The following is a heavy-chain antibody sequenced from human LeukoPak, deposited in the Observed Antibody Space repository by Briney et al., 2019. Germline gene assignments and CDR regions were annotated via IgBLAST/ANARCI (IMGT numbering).Heavy chain of an antibody. CDR3: AVSAAAGVFDY. J-gene: IGHJ4*02. CDR2: ITNSGDST. CDR1: GFTFSNYA. D-gene: IGHD6-13*01. Sequence: GGSLRLSCAASGFTFSNYAMNWVRQAPGKEMEWVSSITNSGDSTYHLDSVKGRFTISRDNSKNTLYLQMNSLRAEDTAVYYCAVSAAAGVFDYWGQGTLVTVSS. V-gene: IGHV3-23*01.